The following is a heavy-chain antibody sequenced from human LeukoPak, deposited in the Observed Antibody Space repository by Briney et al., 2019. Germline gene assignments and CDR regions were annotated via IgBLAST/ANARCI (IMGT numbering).Heavy chain of an antibody. J-gene: IGHJ6*02. V-gene: IGHV4-59*01. CDR1: GGSISSYY. CDR2: IYYSGST. D-gene: IGHD2-2*01. Sequence: PSETLSLTCTVSGGSISSYYWSWIWQPPGKGLEWIGYIYYSGSTNYNPSLKSRVTISVDTSKNQFSLKLSSVTAADTAVCYCARGEVEVVPAAMRRTGPDYYYYGMDVWGQGTTVTVSS. CDR3: ARGEVEVVPAAMRRTGPDYYYYGMDV.